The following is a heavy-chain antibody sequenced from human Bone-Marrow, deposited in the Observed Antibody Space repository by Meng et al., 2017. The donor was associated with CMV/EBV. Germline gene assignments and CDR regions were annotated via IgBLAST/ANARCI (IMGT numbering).Heavy chain of an antibody. CDR2: IIPILGIA. J-gene: IGHJ3*02. CDR1: GGTFSSYA. Sequence: SVKVSCKASGGTFSSYAISWVRQAPGQGLEWMGGIIPILGIANYAQKFQGRVTITADKSTSTAYMELSSLRSEDTAVYYCARGHFWYGGNSYAFDIWGQGTMVPVSS. CDR3: ARGHFWYGGNSYAFDI. V-gene: IGHV1-69*10. D-gene: IGHD4-23*01.